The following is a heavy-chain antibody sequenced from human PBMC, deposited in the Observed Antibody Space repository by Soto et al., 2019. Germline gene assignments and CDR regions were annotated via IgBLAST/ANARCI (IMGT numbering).Heavy chain of an antibody. CDR1: GYTFFTYD. CDR3: AKLTYYYDSSGYYYEYFDY. Sequence: ASVKVSCKASGYTFFTYDISWVRQAPGQGLEWMGWISTYSGDTKYAQKFQGRVTMTTDTSTTTAYLELRSLRSDDTAVYYCAKLTYYYDSSGYYYEYFDYWGQGTLVTVSS. CDR2: ISTYSGDT. D-gene: IGHD3-22*01. V-gene: IGHV1-18*01. J-gene: IGHJ4*02.